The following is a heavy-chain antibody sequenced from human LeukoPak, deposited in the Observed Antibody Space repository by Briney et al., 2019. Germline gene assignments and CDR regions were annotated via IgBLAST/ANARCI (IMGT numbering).Heavy chain of an antibody. CDR3: ARSTRSPYDYVWGSYRDDAFDI. J-gene: IGHJ3*02. Sequence: SETLSLTRTVSGGSISSYYWSWIRQPAGKGLEWIGRIYTSGSTNYNPSLKSRVTMSVDTSKNQFSLKLSSVTAADTAVYYCARSTRSPYDYVWGSYRDDAFDIWGQGTMVTVSS. D-gene: IGHD3-16*02. CDR1: GGSISSYY. CDR2: IYTSGST. V-gene: IGHV4-4*07.